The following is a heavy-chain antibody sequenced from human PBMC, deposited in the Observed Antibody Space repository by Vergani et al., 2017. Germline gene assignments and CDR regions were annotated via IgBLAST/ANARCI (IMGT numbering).Heavy chain of an antibody. CDR3: ARECWSGFSPYMDV. Sequence: QVLLVQSGAEVKKPGASVRVSCKTSGYTFTNYYIHWVRQAPGQGLKWMGIINPSGGSTTYAQQFRGRLTMTRDTSTSTVYMDLSNLRSEDTAVYYCARECWSGFSPYMDVWGKGTTVTVSS. D-gene: IGHD3-3*01. CDR1: GYTFTNYY. CDR2: INPSGGST. J-gene: IGHJ6*03. V-gene: IGHV1-46*01.